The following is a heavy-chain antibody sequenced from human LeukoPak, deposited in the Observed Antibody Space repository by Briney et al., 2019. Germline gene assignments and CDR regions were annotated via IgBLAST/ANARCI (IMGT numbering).Heavy chain of an antibody. V-gene: IGHV4-34*01. CDR1: GGSFSGYY. Sequence: PSETLSLTCAVYGGSFSGYYWSWIRQPPGKGLEWIGEINHSGSTNYNPSLKSRVTISVDTSKNQFSLKLSSVTAADTAVYYCARVVPAAILYYYYYMDVWGKGTTVTVSS. CDR2: INHSGST. CDR3: ARVVPAAILYYYYYMDV. J-gene: IGHJ6*03. D-gene: IGHD2-2*01.